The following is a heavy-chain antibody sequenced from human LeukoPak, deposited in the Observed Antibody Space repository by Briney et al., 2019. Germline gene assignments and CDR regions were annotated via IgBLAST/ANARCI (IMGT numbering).Heavy chain of an antibody. D-gene: IGHD2/OR15-2a*01. CDR2: ISSSSSYI. V-gene: IGHV3-21*01. J-gene: IGHJ4*02. CDR3: ARDQRLLYEKPYYFDY. CDR1: GFTFSSYS. Sequence: GGSLRLSCAASGFTFSSYSMNWVRQAPGKGLEWVSSISSSSSYIYYADSVKGRFTISRDNAKNSLYLQMNSLRAEDTAVYYCARDQRLLYEKPYYFDYWGQGTLVTVSS.